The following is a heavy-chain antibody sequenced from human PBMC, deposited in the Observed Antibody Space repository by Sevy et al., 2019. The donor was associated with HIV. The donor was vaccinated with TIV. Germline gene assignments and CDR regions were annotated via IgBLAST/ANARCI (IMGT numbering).Heavy chain of an antibody. J-gene: IGHJ6*02. Sequence: GGSLRLSCAASGFTLSIYVIHWVRQAPGKGLEWVAVISSDGTKEYYADSVKGRFTISRDNSKNTMYLQMNSLRVEDTAVYYCARDLPSAVTDPFYYYGLAVWGQGTTVTVSS. CDR2: ISSDGTKE. CDR1: GFTLSIYV. V-gene: IGHV3-30*04. CDR3: ARDLPSAVTDPFYYYGLAV. D-gene: IGHD2-21*02.